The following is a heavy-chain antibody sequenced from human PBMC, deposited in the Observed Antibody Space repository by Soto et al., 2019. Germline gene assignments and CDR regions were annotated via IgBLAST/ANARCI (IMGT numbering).Heavy chain of an antibody. J-gene: IGHJ6*02. D-gene: IGHD3-3*01. CDR3: AKDPRLSITIFGVIEDYYGMDV. V-gene: IGHV3-23*01. CDR1: GFTFSSYA. Sequence: EAQLLESGGGLVQAGGSLRLSCAASGFTFSSYAMSWVRQAPGKGLEWVSAISGSGGSTYYADSVKGRFTISRVNYKNTLYLQMNSLSAEDTAVYYCAKDPRLSITIFGVIEDYYGMDVWGQGTTNTVSS. CDR2: ISGSGGST.